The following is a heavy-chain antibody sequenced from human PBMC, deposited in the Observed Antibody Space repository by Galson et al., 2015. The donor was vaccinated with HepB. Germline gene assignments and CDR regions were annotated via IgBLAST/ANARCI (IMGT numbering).Heavy chain of an antibody. Sequence: SVKVSCKASGGTFSSYAISWVRQAPGQGLEWMGRIIPILGIANYAQKFQGRVTITADKSTSTAYMELSSLRSEDTAVYYCAREASDYCSGGSCYSSYFDYWGQGTLVTVSS. J-gene: IGHJ4*02. D-gene: IGHD2-15*01. CDR2: IIPILGIA. V-gene: IGHV1-69*04. CDR1: GGTFSSYA. CDR3: AREASDYCSGGSCYSSYFDY.